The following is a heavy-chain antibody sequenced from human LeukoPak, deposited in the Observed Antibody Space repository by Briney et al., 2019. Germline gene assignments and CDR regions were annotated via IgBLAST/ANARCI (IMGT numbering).Heavy chain of an antibody. CDR3: ARGSRGAFDI. CDR1: GFTFDDYA. D-gene: IGHD3-10*01. V-gene: IGHV3-21*01. J-gene: IGHJ3*02. Sequence: PGGSLRLSCAASGFTFDDYAMHWVRRAPGKGLEWVSSISSSSSYIYYADSVKGRFTISRDNAKNSLYLQMNSLRAEDTAVYYCARGSRGAFDIWGQGTMVTVSS. CDR2: ISSSSSYI.